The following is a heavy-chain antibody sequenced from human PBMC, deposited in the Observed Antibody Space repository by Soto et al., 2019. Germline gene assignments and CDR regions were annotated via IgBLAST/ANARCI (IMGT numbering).Heavy chain of an antibody. D-gene: IGHD4-17*01. Sequence: ASVKVSCKASGYTFTGYYIHWVRQAPGQGLDWMGWINPNSGGTKYAQKFQGWVTMTRDTSISTAYMEVSRLRSDDTAVYYCARSSEVTTALGYWGQGTSVTVSS. J-gene: IGHJ4*02. CDR3: ARSSEVTTALGY. V-gene: IGHV1-2*04. CDR1: GYTFTGYY. CDR2: INPNSGGT.